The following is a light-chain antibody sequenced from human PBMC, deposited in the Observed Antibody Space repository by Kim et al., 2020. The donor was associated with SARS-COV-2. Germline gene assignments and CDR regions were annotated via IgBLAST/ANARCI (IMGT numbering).Light chain of an antibody. J-gene: IGLJ2*01. Sequence: QSALTQPASMSGSPGESITISCSGTPVDFGRPNVVSWYKQPPDSAPQLLIFEVTKRMSTTSSRISGSKSGNTASLSISGLLSDDEATYYCSSFVPGPSYPVVFGAGTQLTVL. CDR3: SSFVPGPSYPVV. V-gene: IGLV2-23*02. CDR2: EVT. CDR1: PVDFGRPNV.